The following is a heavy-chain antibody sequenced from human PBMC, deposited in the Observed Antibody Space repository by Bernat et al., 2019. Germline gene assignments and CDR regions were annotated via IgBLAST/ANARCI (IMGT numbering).Heavy chain of an antibody. CDR3: ARGSHRPTWIQDYYYGMDV. J-gene: IGHJ6*02. V-gene: IGHV3-30*02. Sequence: QVQLVESGGGVVQPGGSLRLSCAASGFTFSSYGMHWFRQAPGKGLEWVAFIRYDGSNKYYADSVKGRFTISRDNSKNTLYLQMNSLRAEDTAVYYCARGSHRPTWIQDYYYGMDVWGQGTTVTVSS. CDR1: GFTFSSYG. CDR2: IRYDGSNK. D-gene: IGHD5-18*01.